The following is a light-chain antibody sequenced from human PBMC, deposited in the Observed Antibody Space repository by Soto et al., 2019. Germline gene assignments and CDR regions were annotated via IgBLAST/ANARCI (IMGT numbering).Light chain of an antibody. CDR3: QQCYSTRT. CDR1: QSISSY. J-gene: IGKJ1*01. CDR2: AAS. Sequence: IRMTQSPSSLSASIGDRVTITCRASQSISSYLNWYQQKPGKAPKLLIYAASTLQSGVPSRFSGSGSGTDFTLTISSLQSEDFATYYCQQCYSTRTFGQGTKVEIK. V-gene: IGKV1-39*01.